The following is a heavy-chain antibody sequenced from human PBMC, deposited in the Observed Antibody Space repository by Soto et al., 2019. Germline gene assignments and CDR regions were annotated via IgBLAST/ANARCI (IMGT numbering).Heavy chain of an antibody. J-gene: IGHJ6*02. CDR1: GYTFTSYY. V-gene: IGHV1-46*01. D-gene: IGHD4-17*01. Sequence: QVQLVQSGAEVKKPGASVKVSCKASGYTFTSYYMHWVRQAPGQGLEWMGIINPSGGSTSYAQKFQGRVTITRDTSTSTVYMELSSLRSEDTAVYYCARYQTTVVTPHYYYGMDVWGQGTTVTVSS. CDR3: ARYQTTVVTPHYYYGMDV. CDR2: INPSGGST.